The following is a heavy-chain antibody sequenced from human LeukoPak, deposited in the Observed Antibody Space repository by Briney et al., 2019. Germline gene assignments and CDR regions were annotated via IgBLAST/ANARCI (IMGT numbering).Heavy chain of an antibody. D-gene: IGHD1-26*01. CDR2: ISSNGGST. Sequence: GGTLRLSCAASGFTFSSYAMHWVRQAPGKGLEYVSTISSNGGSTYYANSVEGRFTISRDNSKNTLYLQMGSLRAEDMAVYYCARLVGGSYSDYWGQGTLVTVSS. CDR1: GFTFSSYA. V-gene: IGHV3-64*01. CDR3: ARLVGGSYSDY. J-gene: IGHJ4*02.